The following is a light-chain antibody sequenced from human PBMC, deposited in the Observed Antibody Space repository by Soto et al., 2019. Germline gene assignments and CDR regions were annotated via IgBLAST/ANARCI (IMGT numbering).Light chain of an antibody. V-gene: IGLV1-44*01. CDR3: AAWDDSLNGLVV. CDR2: SNN. Sequence: QSALTQPPSASGTPGQRVTISCSGSSSSIGSNTVNWYQQLPGTAPKLLIYSNNQRPSGVPDRFSGSKSGTSASLAISGLQSEDEANYYCAAWDDSLNGLVVFGGGTKLTVL. J-gene: IGLJ2*01. CDR1: SSSIGSNT.